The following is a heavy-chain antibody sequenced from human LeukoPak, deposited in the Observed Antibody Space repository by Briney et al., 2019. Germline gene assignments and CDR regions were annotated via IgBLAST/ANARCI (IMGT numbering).Heavy chain of an antibody. CDR1: GGTFSSYA. V-gene: IGHV1-69*13. CDR2: IIPIFGTA. Sequence: ASVKVSCKASGGTFSSYAISWVRQAPGQGLEWMGGIIPIFGTANYAQKFQGRVTITADESTSTAYMELSSLRSEDTAVYYCASPTVTPFYYYYGMDVWGQGTTVTVSS. J-gene: IGHJ6*02. D-gene: IGHD4-17*01. CDR3: ASPTVTPFYYYYGMDV.